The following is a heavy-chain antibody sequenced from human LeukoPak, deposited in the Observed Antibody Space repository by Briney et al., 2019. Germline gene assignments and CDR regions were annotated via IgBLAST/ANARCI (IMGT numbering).Heavy chain of an antibody. Sequence: SETLSLTCAVYGGSFSGYYWSWICQPPGKGLEWIGEINHSGSTNYNPSLKSRVTISVDTSKNQFSLKLSSVTAADTAVYYCARGGDFYGLGIDYWGQGTLVTVSS. V-gene: IGHV4-34*01. CDR1: GGSFSGYY. CDR2: INHSGST. CDR3: ARGGDFYGLGIDY. J-gene: IGHJ4*02. D-gene: IGHD3-10*01.